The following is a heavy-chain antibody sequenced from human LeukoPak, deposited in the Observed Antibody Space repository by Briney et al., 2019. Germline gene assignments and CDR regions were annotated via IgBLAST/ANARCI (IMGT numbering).Heavy chain of an antibody. V-gene: IGHV7-4-1*02. CDR1: GYTFTSYA. Sequence: ASVKVSCKASGYTFTSYAMNWVRQAPGQGLEWIGWINTNTGNPTYAQGFTGRFVFSLDTSVSTAYLQISSLKAEDTAVYYCARYPRGGDPSPTLIDYWGQGTLVTVSS. CDR2: INTNTGNP. D-gene: IGHD3-16*01. CDR3: ARYPRGGDPSPTLIDY. J-gene: IGHJ4*02.